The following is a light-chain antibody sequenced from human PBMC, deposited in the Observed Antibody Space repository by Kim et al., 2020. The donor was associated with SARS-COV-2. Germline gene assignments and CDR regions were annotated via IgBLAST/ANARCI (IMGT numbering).Light chain of an antibody. CDR2: GKN. CDR1: RLRRHY. V-gene: IGLV3-19*01. CDR3: NCLDSNHWV. J-gene: IGLJ3*02. Sequence: SVALGEPFRITCQGDRLRRHYASWHRQKPGQAPVLVIYGKNNRPSGIPALFSSSTSGNTASLTITGARAEDEADYYCNCLDSNHWVFGGGTQLTVL.